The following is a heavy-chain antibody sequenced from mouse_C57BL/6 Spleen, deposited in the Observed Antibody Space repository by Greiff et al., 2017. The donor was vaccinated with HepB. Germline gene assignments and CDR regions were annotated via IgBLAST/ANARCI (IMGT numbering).Heavy chain of an antibody. CDR1: GYTFTSYW. J-gene: IGHJ2*01. V-gene: IGHV1-52*01. CDR3: ARAYDDGNYFDY. Sequence: QVHVKQPGAELVRPGSSVKLSCKASGYTFTSYWMHWVKQRPIQGLEWIGNIDPSDSETHYNQKFKDKATLTVDKSSSTAYMQLSSLTSEDSAVYYCARAYDDGNYFDYWGQGTTLTVSS. CDR2: IDPSDSET. D-gene: IGHD2-12*01.